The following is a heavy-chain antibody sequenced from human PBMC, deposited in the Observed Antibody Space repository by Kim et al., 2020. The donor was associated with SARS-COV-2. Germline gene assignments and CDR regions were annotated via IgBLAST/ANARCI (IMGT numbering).Heavy chain of an antibody. V-gene: IGHV4-59*01. CDR2: IYYSGST. Sequence: SETLSLTCTVSGGSISSYYWSWIRQPPGKGLEWIGYIYYSGSTNYNPSLKSRVTISVDTSKNQFSLKLSSVTAADTAVYYCAYGSGSFQGPYYFDYWGQGTLVTVSS. J-gene: IGHJ4*02. CDR1: GGSISSYY. D-gene: IGHD3-10*01. CDR3: AYGSGSFQGPYYFDY.